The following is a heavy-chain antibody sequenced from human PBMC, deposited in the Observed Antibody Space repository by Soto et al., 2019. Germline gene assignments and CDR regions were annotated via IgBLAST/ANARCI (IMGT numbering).Heavy chain of an antibody. CDR3: ERGNDNDDFCVRWSLDP. CDR1: GGSIGSNDW. Sequence: SETLSLTCSVSGGSIGSNDWWSWVRQAPGKGLEWIGEMYETGTTNYSPSLKSRVNISVDKSKNQVSLRLSSVTAADTAVYYCERGNDNDDFCVRWSLDPSGQGTLVTVSS. D-gene: IGHD3-3*01. CDR2: MYETGTT. J-gene: IGHJ5*02. V-gene: IGHV4-4*02.